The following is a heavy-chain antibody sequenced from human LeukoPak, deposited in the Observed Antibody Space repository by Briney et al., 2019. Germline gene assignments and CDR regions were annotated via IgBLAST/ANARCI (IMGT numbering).Heavy chain of an antibody. Sequence: GGSLRLSCAASGFTVSSNYMSWVRQAPGKGLKWVSVIYSGGSTYYADSVKGRFTISRDNSKNTLYLQMNSLRAEDTAVYYCAREGLRGVFDYWGQGTLVTVSS. D-gene: IGHD4-17*01. CDR3: AREGLRGVFDY. J-gene: IGHJ4*02. CDR1: GFTVSSNY. CDR2: IYSGGST. V-gene: IGHV3-53*01.